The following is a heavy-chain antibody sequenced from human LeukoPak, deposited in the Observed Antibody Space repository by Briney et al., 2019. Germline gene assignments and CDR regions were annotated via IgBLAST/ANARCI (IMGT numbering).Heavy chain of an antibody. CDR1: GASISSTSYC. CDR2: IHTSGST. Sequence: SQTLSLTCTVSGASISSTSYCWGWIRQPAGKGLEWIGHIHTSGSTNYNPSLKSRVTISVDTSKNQFPLKLSSVTAADTAVYYCARALSRSYWYFDLWGRGTLVTVSS. CDR3: ARALSRSYWYFDL. V-gene: IGHV4-61*09. J-gene: IGHJ2*01.